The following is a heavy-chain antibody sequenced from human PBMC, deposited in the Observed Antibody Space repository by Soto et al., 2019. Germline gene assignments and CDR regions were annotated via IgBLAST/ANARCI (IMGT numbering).Heavy chain of an antibody. J-gene: IGHJ4*02. CDR1: GYSFSTYW. CDR3: ARGYYYDSSGLSYFDN. D-gene: IGHD3-22*01. Sequence: GESLKISCKGSGYSFSTYWIGWVRQMPGKGLEWMGIIYPGDSDTRYSPPFQGQVTISADKSITTAYLQWSSLKAPDTAIYYCARGYYYDSSGLSYFDNWGQGTMVTVYS. V-gene: IGHV5-51*01. CDR2: IYPGDSDT.